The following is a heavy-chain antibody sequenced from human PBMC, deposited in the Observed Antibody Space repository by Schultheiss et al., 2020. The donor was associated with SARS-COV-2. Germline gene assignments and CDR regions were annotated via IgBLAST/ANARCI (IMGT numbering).Heavy chain of an antibody. CDR2: IYTSGST. D-gene: IGHD1-26*01. CDR1: GGSISSYY. J-gene: IGHJ4*02. Sequence: SQTLSLTCTVSGGSISSYYWSWIRQPPGKGLEWIGRIYTSGSTNYNPSLKSRVTMSVDTSKNQFSLKLSSVTAADTAVYYCARDEEVGATDYWGQGTLVTVSS. V-gene: IGHV4-4*07. CDR3: ARDEEVGATDY.